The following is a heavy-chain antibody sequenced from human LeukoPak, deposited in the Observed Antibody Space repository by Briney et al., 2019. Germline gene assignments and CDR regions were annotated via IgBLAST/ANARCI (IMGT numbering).Heavy chain of an antibody. D-gene: IGHD3-22*01. CDR1: GFTFSNYG. CDR3: ATPKDPITMIVVALDY. Sequence: GGSLRLSCVASGFTFSNYGMHWVRQAPGKGLEWVTIVSSDGNKKFYADSVKGRFTISRDNSKNTLYLQMNSLRAEDTAVYYCATPKDPITMIVVALDYWGQGTLVTVSS. V-gene: IGHV3-30*03. J-gene: IGHJ4*02. CDR2: VSSDGNKK.